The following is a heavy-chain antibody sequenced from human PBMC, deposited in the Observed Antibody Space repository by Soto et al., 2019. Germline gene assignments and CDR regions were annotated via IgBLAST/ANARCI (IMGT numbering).Heavy chain of an antibody. V-gene: IGHV3-30-3*01. CDR3: ARVRSDFGGGFPY. Sequence: QVQLVESGGGVVQPGRSLRLSCAVSGFTFSSYAMHWVLQAPGTGLEWVAVISYDGNNQSYADSAKGRFTVSRDNSKNTVYLQMNSLRAEDTAVYYGARVRSDFGGGFPYWGHGHLVTVSS. D-gene: IGHD3-3*01. CDR1: GFTFSSYA. CDR2: ISYDGNNQ. J-gene: IGHJ4*01.